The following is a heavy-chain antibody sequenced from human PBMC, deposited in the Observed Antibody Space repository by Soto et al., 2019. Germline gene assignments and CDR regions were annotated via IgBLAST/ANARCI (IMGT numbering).Heavy chain of an antibody. D-gene: IGHD3-3*01. CDR1: GGSISSSSYY. Sequence: PSETLSLTCTVSGGSISSSSYYWGWIRQPPGKGLEWIGSIYYSGSTYYNPSLKSRVTISVDTSKNQFSLKLSSVTAADMAVYYCARQGGELRFLEWLGIDWFDPWGQGSLVTVSS. CDR3: ARQGGELRFLEWLGIDWFDP. V-gene: IGHV4-39*01. CDR2: IYYSGST. J-gene: IGHJ5*02.